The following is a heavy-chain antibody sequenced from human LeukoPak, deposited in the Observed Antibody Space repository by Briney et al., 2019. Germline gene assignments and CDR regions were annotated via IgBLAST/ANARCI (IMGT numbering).Heavy chain of an antibody. CDR3: ARHVRNYYDSSGRRPKAFDI. J-gene: IGHJ3*02. V-gene: IGHV4-39*01. Sequence: PSETLSLTCTVSGGSISSSSYYWGWIRQPPGKGLEWIGSVYYTGSTYHNPSLKSRVTISVDTSKNQFSLKLSSVTAADTAVYYCARHVRNYYDSSGRRPKAFDIWGQGTMVTVSS. D-gene: IGHD3-22*01. CDR2: VYYTGST. CDR1: GGSISSSSYY.